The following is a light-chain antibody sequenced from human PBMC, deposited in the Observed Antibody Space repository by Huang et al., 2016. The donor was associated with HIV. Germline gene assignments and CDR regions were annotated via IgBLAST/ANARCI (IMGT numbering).Light chain of an antibody. CDR1: QDISNY. V-gene: IGKV1-33*01. CDR2: YAS. Sequence: DIQMTQSPSSLSASVGERVTITCQASQDISNYLNWYQQKQGKAPKLLIYYASNLETGVPSRFSGSGSGTDFTFTISSLQPEDIATYYCQQYDNLPITFGQGTRLEIK. J-gene: IGKJ5*01. CDR3: QQYDNLPIT.